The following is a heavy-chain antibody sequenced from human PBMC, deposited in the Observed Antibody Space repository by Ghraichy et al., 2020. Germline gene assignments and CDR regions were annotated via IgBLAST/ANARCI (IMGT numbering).Heavy chain of an antibody. CDR1: GYTFTYYY. CDR2: INPDSGAT. Sequence: ASVKVSCKASGYTFTYYYMHWVRQAPGQGLEWMGWINPDSGATNYAQKFQGRVTMTRDTSISTAYMELSRLRSDDTAVYYCAREREAVSLNAFDIWGQGTMVTVSS. V-gene: IGHV1-2*02. CDR3: AREREAVSLNAFDI. D-gene: IGHD6-19*01. J-gene: IGHJ3*02.